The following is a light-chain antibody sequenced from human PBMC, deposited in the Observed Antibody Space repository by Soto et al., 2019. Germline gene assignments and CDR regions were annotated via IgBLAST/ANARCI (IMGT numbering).Light chain of an antibody. CDR2: DAS. Sequence: DIQMTQSPSTLSASVGDRVTITCRASQSISSWLAWYQQKPGKAPKLLIYDASSLESGVPSRFRGSGSGTEFTLTISSLQPDDVATYYCQQYNSPWTFGQGTKVEIK. CDR1: QSISSW. J-gene: IGKJ1*01. V-gene: IGKV1-5*01. CDR3: QQYNSPWT.